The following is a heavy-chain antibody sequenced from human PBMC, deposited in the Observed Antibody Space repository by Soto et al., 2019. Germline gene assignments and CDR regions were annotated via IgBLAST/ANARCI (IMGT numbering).Heavy chain of an antibody. Sequence: QVQLVQSGAEVKKPGSSLKVSCKASGGTFSSYAISWVRQAPGQGLEWMGGIIPIFGTANYAQKFQGRVTITADESTSTAYMEQSSLRSEDTGVYYCARTGYSYGSKYYFDYWGQGTMVPVSS. J-gene: IGHJ4*02. CDR3: ARTGYSYGSKYYFDY. D-gene: IGHD5-18*01. V-gene: IGHV1-69*01. CDR2: IIPIFGTA. CDR1: GGTFSSYA.